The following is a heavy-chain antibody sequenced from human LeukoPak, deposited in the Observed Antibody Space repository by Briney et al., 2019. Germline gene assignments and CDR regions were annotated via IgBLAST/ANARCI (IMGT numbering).Heavy chain of an antibody. CDR1: GFTFSSYE. CDR2: ISSSGSTI. J-gene: IGHJ4*02. V-gene: IGHV3-48*03. Sequence: GGSLRLSCAASGFTFSSYEMNWVRQAPGKGLEWVSYISSSGSTIYYADSVKGRFTISRDNAKNSLYLQMSSLRAEDTAVYYCARGNDILTGLPLDYWGQGTLVTVSS. D-gene: IGHD3-9*01. CDR3: ARGNDILTGLPLDY.